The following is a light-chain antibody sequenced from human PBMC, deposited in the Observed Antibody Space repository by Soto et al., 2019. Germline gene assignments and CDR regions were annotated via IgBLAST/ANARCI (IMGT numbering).Light chain of an antibody. V-gene: IGKV3-20*01. CDR2: VAS. J-gene: IGKJ1*01. CDR1: QSVISSY. CDR3: QQYGSSPTWT. Sequence: EIVLTQSPGTLSLSPEERDTHSCRASQSVISSYLAWYQQKPGQAPGLLIYVASSRATGIPDRFSDSGSGTDFTLTISRLEPEDFAVYYCQQYGSSPTWTFGQGTKVDIK.